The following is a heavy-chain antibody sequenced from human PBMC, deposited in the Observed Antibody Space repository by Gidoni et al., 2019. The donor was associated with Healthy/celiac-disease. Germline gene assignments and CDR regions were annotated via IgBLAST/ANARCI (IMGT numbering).Heavy chain of an antibody. Sequence: QVQLQESGPGLVKPSETLSLTCTVSGGPISSYYWSWIRQPPGKGLEWIGYIYYSRSTNYNPSLKSRVTISVDTSKNQFALKLSSVTAADTAVYYCARMYSSSWYGGRYYYYGMDVWGQGTTVTVSS. D-gene: IGHD6-13*01. V-gene: IGHV4-59*08. J-gene: IGHJ6*02. CDR1: GGPISSYY. CDR3: ARMYSSSWYGGRYYYYGMDV. CDR2: IYYSRST.